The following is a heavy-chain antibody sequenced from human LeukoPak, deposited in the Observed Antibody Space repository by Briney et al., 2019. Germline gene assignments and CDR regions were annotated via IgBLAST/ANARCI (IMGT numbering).Heavy chain of an antibody. CDR2: ISSSSSYI. Sequence: PGGSLRLSCGGYGFKFSDYYMNWVRQAPGKGLEWVSSISSSSSYIYYADSVKGRFTISRDNAKNSLYLQMNSLRAEDTAVYYCARAETIQTYFDYWGQGTLVTVSS. CDR1: GFKFSDYY. CDR3: ARAETIQTYFDY. J-gene: IGHJ4*02. V-gene: IGHV3-21*01. D-gene: IGHD1-1*01.